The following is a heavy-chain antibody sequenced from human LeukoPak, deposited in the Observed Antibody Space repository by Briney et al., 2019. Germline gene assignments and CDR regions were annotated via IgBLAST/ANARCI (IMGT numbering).Heavy chain of an antibody. CDR3: AKDVNSSGYYLGFDY. Sequence: GGSLRLSCAASGFTFSSYSMNWVRQAPGKGLEWVSSIGSSSYYIYYADSVKGRFTVSRDNAKNSLYLQMNSLRAEDTALYYCAKDVNSSGYYLGFDYWGQGTLVTVSS. J-gene: IGHJ4*02. CDR2: IGSSSYYI. V-gene: IGHV3-21*04. D-gene: IGHD3-22*01. CDR1: GFTFSSYS.